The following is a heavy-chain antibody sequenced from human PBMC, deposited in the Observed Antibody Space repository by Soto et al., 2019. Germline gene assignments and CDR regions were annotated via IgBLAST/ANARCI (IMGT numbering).Heavy chain of an antibody. CDR2: INPSGGST. CDR1: GYTFTSYY. Sequence: QVQLVQSGAEVKKPGASVKVSRKASGYTFTSYYMHWVRQAPGQGLEWMGIINPSGGSTSYAQKFQGRVTMTRDTSTSTVYMELSSLRSEDTAVYYCARGNIVVVVAAANFDYWGQGTLVTVSS. D-gene: IGHD2-15*01. V-gene: IGHV1-46*01. J-gene: IGHJ4*02. CDR3: ARGNIVVVVAAANFDY.